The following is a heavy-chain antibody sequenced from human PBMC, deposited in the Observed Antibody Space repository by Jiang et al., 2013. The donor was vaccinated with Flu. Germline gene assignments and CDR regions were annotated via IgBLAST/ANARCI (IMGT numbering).Heavy chain of an antibody. Sequence: LLKPSETLSLTCTVSAGSISGYFWSWIRQPPGKGLEWIGYFHYSGNTYYNSSLRGRVTISVDTSKNQFSLEVTSVTPADTAVYYCARILRSGNSGYNFDYWGQGTLVTVSS. V-gene: IGHV4-59*01. CDR1: AGSISGYF. CDR2: FHYSGNT. J-gene: IGHJ4*02. D-gene: IGHD4-23*01. CDR3: ARILRSGNSGYNFDY.